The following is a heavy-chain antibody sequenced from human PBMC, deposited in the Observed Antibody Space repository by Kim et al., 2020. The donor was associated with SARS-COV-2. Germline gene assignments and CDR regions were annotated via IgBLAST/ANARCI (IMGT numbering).Heavy chain of an antibody. V-gene: IGHV1-18*04. D-gene: IGHD3-3*01. CDR1: GYTFTSYG. Sequence: ASVKVSCKASGYTFTSYGISWVRQAPGQGLEWIGWISAYNGNTNYAQKLQGRVTMTTDTSTSTAYMELRSLRSDDTAVYYCARGAITIFGVVGQFLDVWGQGTTVTVSS. CDR2: ISAYNGNT. J-gene: IGHJ6*02. CDR3: ARGAITIFGVVGQFLDV.